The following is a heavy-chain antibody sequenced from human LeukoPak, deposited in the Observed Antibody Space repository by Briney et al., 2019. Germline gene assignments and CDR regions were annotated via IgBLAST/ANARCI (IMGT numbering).Heavy chain of an antibody. V-gene: IGHV1-69*04. Sequence: GASVKVSCKASGGTFSSYAISWVRQAPGQGLEWMGRIIPILGIANYAQKFQGRVTITADKSTSTAYMELSSLRSEDTAVYYCARDGATLGYSGYDVDYWGQGTLVTVSS. D-gene: IGHD5-12*01. CDR1: GGTFSSYA. CDR2: IIPILGIA. CDR3: ARDGATLGYSGYDVDY. J-gene: IGHJ4*02.